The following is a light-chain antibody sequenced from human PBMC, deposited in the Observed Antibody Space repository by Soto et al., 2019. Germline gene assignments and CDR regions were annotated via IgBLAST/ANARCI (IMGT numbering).Light chain of an antibody. CDR2: AAS. Sequence: IQMTQSPSSLSASVGDRVTITCRASQVITNDLGWYQQKPGKAPRRLIYAASSLQSGVPSRFSGSGSGTDFTLTISSLHPEDLAIYYCQQANSFLLTFGQGTRL. V-gene: IGKV1-17*01. J-gene: IGKJ5*01. CDR3: QQANSFLLT. CDR1: QVITND.